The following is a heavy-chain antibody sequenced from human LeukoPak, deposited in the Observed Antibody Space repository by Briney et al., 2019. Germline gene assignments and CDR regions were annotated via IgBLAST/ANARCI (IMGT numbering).Heavy chain of an antibody. V-gene: IGHV3-48*03. CDR1: GFTFSSYE. J-gene: IGHJ4*02. CDR3: ATAVPLDY. CDR2: NSSSGSTI. D-gene: IGHD6-19*01. Sequence: QPGGSLRLSCAASGFTFSSYEMNWVRQAPGKGLEWVSYNSSSGSTIYYADSVKGRFTISRDNAKNSLYLQMNSLRAEDTAVYYCATAVPLDYWGQGTLVTVSS.